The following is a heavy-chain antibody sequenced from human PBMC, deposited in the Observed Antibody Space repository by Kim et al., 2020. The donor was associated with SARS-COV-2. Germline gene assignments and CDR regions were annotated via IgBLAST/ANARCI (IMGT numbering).Heavy chain of an antibody. J-gene: IGHJ5*02. V-gene: IGHV4-31*03. D-gene: IGHD5-18*01. CDR1: GGPISSGGYY. CDR3: ARDGYGNSYSLNWFDP. CDR2: TYYSGST. Sequence: SETLSLTCTVPGGPISSGGYYWSWIRQHPGNGLEWIGYTYYSGSTYYNPSLKSRFTISVDTSKNQFSLKLSSVTAAATAVYYCARDGYGNSYSLNWFDPWGQGTLVTVSS.